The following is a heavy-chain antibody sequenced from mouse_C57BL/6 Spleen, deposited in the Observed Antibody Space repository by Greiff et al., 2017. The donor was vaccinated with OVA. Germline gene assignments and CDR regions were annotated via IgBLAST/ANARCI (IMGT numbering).Heavy chain of an antibody. Sequence: QVQLKESGAELVKPGASVKISCKASGYAFSSYWMNWVKQRPGQGLEWIGQIYPGDGDTNYNGKFKGKATLTADKSSSTAYMQLSSLTSEDSAVYFCARSGGTRYAMDYWGQGTSVTVSS. J-gene: IGHJ4*01. CDR3: ARSGGTRYAMDY. CDR1: GYAFSSYW. CDR2: IYPGDGDT. V-gene: IGHV1-80*01. D-gene: IGHD3-1*01.